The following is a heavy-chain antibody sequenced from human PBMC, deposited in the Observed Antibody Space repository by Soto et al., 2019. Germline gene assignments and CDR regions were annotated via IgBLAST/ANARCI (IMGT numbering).Heavy chain of an antibody. V-gene: IGHV4-59*01. D-gene: IGHD2-2*01. J-gene: IGHJ4*02. CDR2: IYYSGST. Sequence: QVQLQESGPGLVKPSETLSLTCTVSGGSISSYYWSWIRQPPGKGLEWIGYIYYSGSTNYNPSLKRRVTISVDTSKNQFSLKLSSVTAADTAVYYCARITSHDLPYYCDYWGQGTLVTVSS. CDR1: GGSISSYY. CDR3: ARITSHDLPYYCDY.